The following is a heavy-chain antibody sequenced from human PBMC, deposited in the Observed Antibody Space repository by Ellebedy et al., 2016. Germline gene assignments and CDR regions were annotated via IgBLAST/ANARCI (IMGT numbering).Heavy chain of an antibody. CDR3: AKTFGGSLYDASDI. J-gene: IGHJ3*02. V-gene: IGHV3-23*01. CDR2: IGLNDGNT. D-gene: IGHD1-26*01. CDR1: GLTFSTYA. Sequence: GESLKISCAASGLTFSTYAMTWVRQAPGKGLEWVSSIGLNDGNTYFADPVKGRFTLSRDNSNNTLYLQMNSLRAEDTGVYYCAKTFGGSLYDASDIWGQGTMVTVSS.